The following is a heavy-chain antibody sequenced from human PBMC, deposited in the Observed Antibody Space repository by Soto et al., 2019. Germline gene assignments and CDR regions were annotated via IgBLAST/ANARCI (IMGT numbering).Heavy chain of an antibody. CDR3: ASLDSGSYPRGPFDT. J-gene: IGHJ3*02. V-gene: IGHV5-51*01. Sequence: PAESLTTSCEVSADAFSNYCIGWVLQRTGEGLEWVGFVYPADSDTRYSPSFEGHVTISVDKSINTAYLRWNNLKASDAAMYYCASLDSGSYPRGPFDTWGQGTMVTVSS. D-gene: IGHD1-26*01. CDR2: VYPADSDT. CDR1: ADAFSNYC.